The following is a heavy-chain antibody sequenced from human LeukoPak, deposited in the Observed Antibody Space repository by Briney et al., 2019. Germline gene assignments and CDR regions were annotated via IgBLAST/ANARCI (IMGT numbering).Heavy chain of an antibody. D-gene: IGHD3-22*01. CDR2: IKSKIDGGTT. CDR1: GFTFSNAW. V-gene: IGHV3-15*01. Sequence: GGSLRLSCAASGFTFSNAWMSWVRQAPGKGLEWVGRIKSKIDGGTTDYAAPVKGRFTISRDDSKNTLYLQMNSLKTEDTAVYYCTLSTMIVVVWGQGTMVTVSS. J-gene: IGHJ3*01. CDR3: TLSTMIVVV.